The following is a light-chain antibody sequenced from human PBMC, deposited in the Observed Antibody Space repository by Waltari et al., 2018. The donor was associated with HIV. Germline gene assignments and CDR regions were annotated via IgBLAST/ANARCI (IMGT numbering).Light chain of an antibody. V-gene: IGLV1-44*01. J-gene: IGLJ2*01. CDR2: GNN. Sequence: QSVLTQPPSASGTPEQRVTISCSGSTSNIGRNTVSWFQQLPGTAPKVLIYGNNQRPSGVPDRFSGSKSGTSASLAISGLQSEDEADYYCASWDDSLNGPVFGGGTKLTVV. CDR1: TSNIGRNT. CDR3: ASWDDSLNGPV.